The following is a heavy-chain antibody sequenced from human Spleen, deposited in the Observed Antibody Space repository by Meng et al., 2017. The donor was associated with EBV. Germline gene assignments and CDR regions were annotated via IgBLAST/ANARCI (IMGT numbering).Heavy chain of an antibody. CDR3: AIIPYSNA. CDR1: GFSFTTYA. D-gene: IGHD2/OR15-2a*01. CDR2: ISGDGNNK. J-gene: IGHJ5*02. Sequence: QVQLGEVGGGGVQPGRSLRLSCATSGFSFTTYAIHWVRQAPGKGLEWVAVISGDGNNKYFADSVRGRFTISRDTVKNTVYVQMNSLRPDDTAIYYCAIIPYSNAWGLGTLVTVSS. V-gene: IGHV3-30*01.